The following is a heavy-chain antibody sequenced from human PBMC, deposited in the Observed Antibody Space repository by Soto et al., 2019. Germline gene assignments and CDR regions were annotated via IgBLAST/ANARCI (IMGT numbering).Heavy chain of an antibody. CDR1: GFTFSSYA. CDR2: ISGGGSGT. J-gene: IGHJ5*02. Sequence: GGSLRLSCAASGFTFSSYAMSWVRQAPGKGLEWVAGISGGGSGTYYADSVKGRFTVSRDNSKKTLYLQMNSLRAEDTAVYYCAKDPKSTIRFNWFDPWGQGTLVTVSS. CDR3: AKDPKSTIRFNWFDP. V-gene: IGHV3-23*01. D-gene: IGHD2-8*01.